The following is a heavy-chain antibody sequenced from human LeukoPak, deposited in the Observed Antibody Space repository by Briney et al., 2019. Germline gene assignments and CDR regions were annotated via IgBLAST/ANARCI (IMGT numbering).Heavy chain of an antibody. V-gene: IGHV1-3*01. D-gene: IGHD1-26*01. CDR3: ARYGGSYSGIFDY. CDR1: GYTFTSYA. J-gene: IGHJ4*02. CDR2: INAGNDNT. Sequence: ASVKVSCKASGYTFTSYAMHWVRQAPGQRLEWMGWINAGNDNTKYSQKFQGRVTITRDTSASTAYMELSSLRSEDTAVYYCARYGGSYSGIFDYWGQGTLVTVSS.